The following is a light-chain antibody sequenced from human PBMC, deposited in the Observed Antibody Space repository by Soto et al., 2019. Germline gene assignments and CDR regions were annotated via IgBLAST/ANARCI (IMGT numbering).Light chain of an antibody. CDR3: QQRSEWPLCT. CDR2: DVS. V-gene: IGKV3-11*01. Sequence: EVILTQSPGTLSLSPGDRATLSCRASQSVSSYLAWYQQKPGQAPRLLIYDVSNRATGIPARFSGSGSGTDFTLTISSLEPEDFAVYFCQQRSEWPLCTFVQGTKLEIK. J-gene: IGKJ2*02. CDR1: QSVSSY.